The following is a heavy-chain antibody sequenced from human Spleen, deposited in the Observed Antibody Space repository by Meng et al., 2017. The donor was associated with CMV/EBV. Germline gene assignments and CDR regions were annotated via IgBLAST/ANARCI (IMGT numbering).Heavy chain of an antibody. Sequence: SETLSLTCAVYGGSFSGYYWSWIRQPPGKGLEWIGEINHSGSTNYNPSLKSRVTIPVDTSKNQFSLKLSSVTAADTAVYYCARDSRHCSRTSCQKGNWFDPWGQGTLVTVSS. CDR3: ARDSRHCSRTSCQKGNWFDP. V-gene: IGHV4-34*01. CDR1: GGSFSGYY. D-gene: IGHD2-2*01. J-gene: IGHJ5*02. CDR2: INHSGST.